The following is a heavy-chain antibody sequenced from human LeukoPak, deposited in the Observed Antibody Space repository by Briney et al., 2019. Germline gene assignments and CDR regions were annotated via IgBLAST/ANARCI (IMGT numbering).Heavy chain of an antibody. CDR2: LYYSGSP. D-gene: IGHD3-3*01. V-gene: IGHV4-59*12. CDR3: ARGYDFWSGYYGAFDI. Sequence: SETLSLTGSVSGGSISSYCWSWIRQPPGKGLEWMGFLYYSGSPNYNPSLKSRVTISVDTSKNQLSLKLSSVTAADTAVYYCARGYDFWSGYYGAFDIWGQGTMVTVSS. J-gene: IGHJ3*02. CDR1: GGSISSYC.